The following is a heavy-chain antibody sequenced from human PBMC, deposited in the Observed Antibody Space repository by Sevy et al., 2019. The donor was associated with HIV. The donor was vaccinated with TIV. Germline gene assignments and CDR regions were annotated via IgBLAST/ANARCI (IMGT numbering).Heavy chain of an antibody. D-gene: IGHD3-22*01. J-gene: IGHJ4*02. Sequence: SETLSLTCTVSGGSISSYYWSWIRQPPGKGLEWIGYIYYSGSTNYNPSLKSRVTIPVDTSKNQFSLKLSSVTAADTAVYYCARGDYYDSSGDELSASYYFDYWGQGTLVTVSS. CDR3: ARGDYYDSSGDELSASYYFDY. CDR2: IYYSGST. V-gene: IGHV4-59*01. CDR1: GGSISSYY.